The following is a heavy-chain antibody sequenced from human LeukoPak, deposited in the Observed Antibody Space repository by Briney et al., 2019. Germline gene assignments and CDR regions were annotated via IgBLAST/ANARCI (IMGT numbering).Heavy chain of an antibody. J-gene: IGHJ4*01. CDR3: ARHSHYYESRDSLAY. CDR1: GGSISNYY. CDR2: IYYSGST. D-gene: IGHD3-22*01. V-gene: IGHV4-59*08. Sequence: PSETLSLTCTVSGGSISNYYWSWIRQPPGKGLEWIGYIYYSGSTNYNPSLKSRVTISVDTSKNQFSLKLSSVTAADTAVYYCARHSHYYESRDSLAYWGQGTLVTVSS.